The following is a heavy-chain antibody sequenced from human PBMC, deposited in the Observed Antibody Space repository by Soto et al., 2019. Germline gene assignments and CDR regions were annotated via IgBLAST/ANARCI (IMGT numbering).Heavy chain of an antibody. V-gene: IGHV1-8*01. J-gene: IGHJ5*02. Sequence: QVQLVLSGAEVKKPGASVKVSCKTSGYTFTSYDINWVRQATGQGLEWMGWMNPNSGNTGYAQKFQGRVTMTRNTSMSTAYMELSSLRSEDTAMYFCARGRLVVRRSNWFDPWGQGTLVTVSS. D-gene: IGHD2-15*01. CDR1: GYTFTSYD. CDR3: ARGRLVVRRSNWFDP. CDR2: MNPNSGNT.